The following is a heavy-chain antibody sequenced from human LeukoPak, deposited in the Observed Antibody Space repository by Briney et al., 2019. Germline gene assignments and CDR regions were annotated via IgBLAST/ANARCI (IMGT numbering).Heavy chain of an antibody. V-gene: IGHV3-11*01. D-gene: IGHD1-26*01. J-gene: IGHJ4*02. Sequence: GGSLRLSCATSGFTFSDYYMTWMRQAPGKGLEWVSYISSGGTTIYYADSVKGRFTISRDNAKNSLYLQMNSLRAEDTAVYYCARRRDSGSLQHFDYWGQGTLVTVSS. CDR3: ARRRDSGSLQHFDY. CDR1: GFTFSDYY. CDR2: ISSGGTTI.